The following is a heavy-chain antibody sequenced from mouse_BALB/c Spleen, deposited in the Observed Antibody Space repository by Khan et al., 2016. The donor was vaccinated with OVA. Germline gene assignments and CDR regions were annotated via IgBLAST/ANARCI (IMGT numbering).Heavy chain of an antibody. CDR2: IWGDGST. J-gene: IGHJ4*01. CDR1: GFSLTGYG. Sequence: QVQLKQSGPGLVAPSQSLSITCTVSGFSLTGYGVNWVRQPPGKGLEWLGMIWGDGSTDYNLGIKSRLSITKDNSKSQVFLKMNSLQTDDTARYYCARAYYANYREAMDYWGEGNSVTVST. D-gene: IGHD2-10*01. CDR3: ARAYYANYREAMDY. V-gene: IGHV2-6-7*01.